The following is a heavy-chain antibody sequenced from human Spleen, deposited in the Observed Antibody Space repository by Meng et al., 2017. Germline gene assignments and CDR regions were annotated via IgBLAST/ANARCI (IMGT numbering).Heavy chain of an antibody. Sequence: QLPRWGAGLLKPSDTLSLTCAVYGGSFSGYYWSWIRQPPGKGLEWIGEINHSGSTNYNPSLKSRVTISVDTSKNQFSLKLSSVTAADTAVYYCATVGRYYYDSSGYLAYWGQGTLVTVSS. CDR1: GGSFSGYY. J-gene: IGHJ4*02. D-gene: IGHD3-22*01. CDR3: ATVGRYYYDSSGYLAY. CDR2: INHSGST. V-gene: IGHV4-34*01.